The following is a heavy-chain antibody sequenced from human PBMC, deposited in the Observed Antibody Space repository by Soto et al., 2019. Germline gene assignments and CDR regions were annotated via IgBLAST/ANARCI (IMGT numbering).Heavy chain of an antibody. CDR1: GGTFSSYA. CDR3: ARGSWGYYYDSSGYSVNRFDP. V-gene: IGHV1-69*13. CDR2: IIPIFGTA. D-gene: IGHD3-22*01. J-gene: IGHJ5*02. Sequence: VKVSCQASGGTFSSYAISWVRQAPGQGLEWMGGIIPIFGTANYAQKFQGRVTITADESTSTAYMELSSLRSEDTAVYYCARGSWGYYYDSSGYSVNRFDPWGQGTLVTASS.